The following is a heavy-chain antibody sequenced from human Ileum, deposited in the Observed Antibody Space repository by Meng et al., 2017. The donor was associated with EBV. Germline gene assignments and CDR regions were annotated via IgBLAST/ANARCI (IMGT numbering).Heavy chain of an antibody. Sequence: QTSLPRLVTPSHTLSRPCAVSGNPLSSTNWWGCIRQPPGKGLEWIGYIYYSGSTSYNPSLKSRVTMSVDTSKNQFSLNLNSVTAVDTAVYYRARNVPGTSAYYDWGQGTLVTVSS. CDR3: ARNVPGTSAYYD. D-gene: IGHD3-22*01. J-gene: IGHJ4*02. CDR2: IYYSGST. V-gene: IGHV4-28*01. CDR1: GNPLSSTNW.